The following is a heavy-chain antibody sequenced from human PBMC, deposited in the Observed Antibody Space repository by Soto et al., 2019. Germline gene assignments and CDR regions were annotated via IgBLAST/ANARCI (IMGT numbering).Heavy chain of an antibody. V-gene: IGHV3-23*01. CDR2: VSGGRGAT. CDR1: GFSYCTFG. CDR3: TRWIGYADL. D-gene: IGHD5-12*01. J-gene: IGHJ4*02. Sequence: EVHLLESGSGLVQHGGSLTLSCAVSGFSYCTFGVTWVRQAPGTVLEWVCGVSGGRGATHYRDSVRDRFTITGDESKTPVSLQMHSLRVEDMASYYCTRWIGYADLWGQGTLITVAS.